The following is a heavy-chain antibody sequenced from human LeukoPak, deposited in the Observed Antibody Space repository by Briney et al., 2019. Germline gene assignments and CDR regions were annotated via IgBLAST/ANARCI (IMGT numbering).Heavy chain of an antibody. CDR3: ATSRGVSYYYGMDV. D-gene: IGHD3-10*01. CDR1: GFTVSSNY. CDR2: IYSGGST. J-gene: IGHJ6*02. Sequence: PGGSLRLSCAASGFTVSSNYMSWVRQAPGKGLEWVSVIYSGGSTYYAASVKGRFTISRDNSKNTLYLQINSLRAEDTAVYYCATSRGVSYYYGMDVWGQGTTVTVSS. V-gene: IGHV3-53*01.